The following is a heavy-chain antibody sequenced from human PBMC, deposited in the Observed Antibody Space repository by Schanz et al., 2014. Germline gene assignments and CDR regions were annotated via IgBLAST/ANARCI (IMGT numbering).Heavy chain of an antibody. V-gene: IGHV1-18*01. Sequence: QVQLVQSGAEVKKPGASVRVSCKASGYTFTTYAMSWVRQAPGQGLEWEGWVSVYTSNTKYGQKDQGSVTMTADTSSSTAYMELRSLRSDDTAVYYCAKADCDIVTDSYSRLDPWGQGTLVTVSS. CDR2: VSVYTSNT. CDR3: AKADCDIVTDSYSRLDP. CDR1: GYTFTTYA. D-gene: IGHD3-9*01. J-gene: IGHJ5*02.